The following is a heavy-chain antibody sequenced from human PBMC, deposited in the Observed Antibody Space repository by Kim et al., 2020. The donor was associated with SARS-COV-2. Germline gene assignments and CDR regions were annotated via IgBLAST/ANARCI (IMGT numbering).Heavy chain of an antibody. CDR3: ARGGTNYYDSSGYYPNWYYYYGMDV. V-gene: IGHV1-69*13. J-gene: IGHJ6*02. CDR1: GGTFSSYA. D-gene: IGHD3-22*01. CDR2: IIPIFGTA. Sequence: SVKVSCKASGGTFSSYAISWVRQAPGQGLEWMGGIIPIFGTANYAQKFQGRVTITADESTSTAYMELSSLRSEDTAVYYCARGGTNYYDSSGYYPNWYYYYGMDVWGQGTTVTVSS.